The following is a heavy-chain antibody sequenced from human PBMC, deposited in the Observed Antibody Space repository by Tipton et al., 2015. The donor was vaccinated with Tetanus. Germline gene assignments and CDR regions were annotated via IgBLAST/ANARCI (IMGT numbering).Heavy chain of an antibody. J-gene: IGHJ4*02. Sequence: RSLRLSCAASGFTFSSYGMHWVRQAPGKGLEWVAVISYDGSNKYYADSVKGRFTISRDNSKNTLYLQMNSLRAEDTAVYYCAKDRGALFWSGSPPLGNYFDYWGQGTLVTVSS. CDR3: AKDRGALFWSGSPPLGNYFDY. V-gene: IGHV3-30*18. CDR2: ISYDGSNK. CDR1: GFTFSSYG. D-gene: IGHD3-3*01.